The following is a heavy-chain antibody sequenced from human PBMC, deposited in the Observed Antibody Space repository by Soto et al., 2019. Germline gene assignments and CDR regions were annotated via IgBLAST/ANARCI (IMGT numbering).Heavy chain of an antibody. D-gene: IGHD2-8*01. J-gene: IGHJ5*02. CDR2: IYYSGST. CDR1: GGSISSSSYY. Sequence: SETLSLTCTVSGGSISSSSYYWGWIRQPPGKGLEGIGSIYYSGSTYYNPSLKSRVTISVDTSKNQFSLKLSSVTAADTAVYYCARQGIVLMVYANWFDPWGQGTLVTVSS. CDR3: ARQGIVLMVYANWFDP. V-gene: IGHV4-39*01.